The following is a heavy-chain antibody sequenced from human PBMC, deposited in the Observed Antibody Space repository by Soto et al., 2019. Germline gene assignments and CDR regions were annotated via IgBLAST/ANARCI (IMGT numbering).Heavy chain of an antibody. CDR1: GGSISSGDYY. J-gene: IGHJ5*02. D-gene: IGHD3-3*01. CDR2: IYYSGST. CDR3: ARDPVRFYDFWSGYYTPDP. V-gene: IGHV4-30-4*01. Sequence: SETLSLTCTVSGGSISSGDYYWSWIRQPPGKGLEWIGYIYYSGSTYYNPSLKSRVTISVDTSKNQFSLKLSSVTAEDTAVYYCARDPVRFYDFWSGYYTPDPWVQGTLVTVSS.